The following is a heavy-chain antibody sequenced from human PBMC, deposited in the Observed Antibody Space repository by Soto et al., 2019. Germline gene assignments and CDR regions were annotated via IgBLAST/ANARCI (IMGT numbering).Heavy chain of an antibody. CDR3: ARVSGYCSGGSCYGAYYFDD. CDR1: GGSFIGYY. V-gene: IGHV4-34*01. D-gene: IGHD2-15*01. J-gene: IGHJ4*02. CDR2: INHSGST. Sequence: SETLSLTCAVYGGSFIGYYWSWIRQPPGKGLEWIGEINHSGSTNYNPSLKSRVTISVDTSKNQFSLKLSSVTAADTAVYYCARVSGYCSGGSCYGAYYFDDWGQGTLVTVSS.